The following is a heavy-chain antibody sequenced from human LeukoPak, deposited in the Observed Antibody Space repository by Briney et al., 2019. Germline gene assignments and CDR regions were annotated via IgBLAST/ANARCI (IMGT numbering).Heavy chain of an antibody. J-gene: IGHJ4*02. CDR3: ARPGGYGSGSSFDY. CDR1: GGSISTYY. Sequence: PSETLSLTCTVSGGSISTYYWSWIRQPPGKGLEWIGSIYYSGSTYYNPSLKSRVTISVDTSKNQFSLKLSSVTAADTAVYYCARPGGYGSGSSFDYWGQGTLVTVSS. V-gene: IGHV4-39*01. D-gene: IGHD3-10*01. CDR2: IYYSGST.